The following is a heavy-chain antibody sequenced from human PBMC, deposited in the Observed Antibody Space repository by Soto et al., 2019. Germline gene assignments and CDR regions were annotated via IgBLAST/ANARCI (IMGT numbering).Heavy chain of an antibody. CDR3: ARSPFGYSSSWYLGY. D-gene: IGHD6-13*01. CDR2: IIPIFGTA. Sequence: SVKVSCKASGGTCSSYAISCVLQSPVQGLEWMGGIIPIFGTANYAQKFQGRVTITADESTSTAYMELSSLRSEDTAVYYCARSPFGYSSSWYLGYWGQGTLVTVSS. V-gene: IGHV1-69*13. CDR1: GGTCSSYA. J-gene: IGHJ4*02.